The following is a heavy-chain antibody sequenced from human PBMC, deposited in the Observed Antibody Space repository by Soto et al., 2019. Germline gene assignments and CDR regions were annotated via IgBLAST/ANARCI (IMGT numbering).Heavy chain of an antibody. V-gene: IGHV4-31*03. CDR1: GGSISSHDYY. Sequence: QVQLQESGPGLVNPSQTLSLTCTASGGSISSHDYYWSWIRQHPAKGLEWIGYIHNSGIPYYIPFLRSRVAISVDTCQNHVSLELRSVTAADTAVYYCAGKPNALYYFDYWGQGILVTVSS. J-gene: IGHJ4*02. D-gene: IGHD2-8*01. CDR3: AGKPNALYYFDY. CDR2: IHNSGIP.